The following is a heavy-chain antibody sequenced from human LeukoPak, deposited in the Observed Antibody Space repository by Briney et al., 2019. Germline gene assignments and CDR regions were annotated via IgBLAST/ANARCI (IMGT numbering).Heavy chain of an antibody. CDR1: GFTFSDYA. V-gene: IGHV3-23*01. CDR3: ARAPTVLVGYCSSSSCQADY. Sequence: GGSLRVSCAASGFTFSDYAMIWVRQAPGKGLEWVSSISDNGDRSYYADSVKGRFTISRDNAENSLYLQMNSLRVEDTAVYYCARAPTVLVGYCSSSSCQADYWGQGTLVTVSS. CDR2: ISDNGDRS. D-gene: IGHD2-2*01. J-gene: IGHJ4*02.